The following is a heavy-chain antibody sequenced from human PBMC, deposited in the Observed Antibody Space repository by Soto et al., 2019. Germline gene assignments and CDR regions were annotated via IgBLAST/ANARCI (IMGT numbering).Heavy chain of an antibody. CDR1: GGSFSGYY. Sequence: PSETLSLTCAVYGGSFSGYYWSWIRQPPGKGLEWIGEINHSGSTNYNPSLKSRVTISVDTSKNQFSLKLSSVTAADTAVYYCARHRTSRVFDYWGQGTLVTVSS. CDR2: INHSGST. V-gene: IGHV4-34*01. J-gene: IGHJ4*02. D-gene: IGHD1-7*01. CDR3: ARHRTSRVFDY.